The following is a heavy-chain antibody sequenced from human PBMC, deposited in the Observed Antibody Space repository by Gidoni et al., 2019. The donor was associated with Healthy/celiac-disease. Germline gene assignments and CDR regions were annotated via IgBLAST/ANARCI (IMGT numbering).Heavy chain of an antibody. Sequence: QVQLVQSGAEVKKPGASVKVSCTASGYTFTSYGISWVRQAPGQGLEWMGWISAYNGNTNYAQKLQGRVTMTTDTSTSTAYMELRSLRSDDTAVYYCERINYYDSSGANWFDPWGQGTLVTVSS. CDR1: GYTFTSYG. D-gene: IGHD3-22*01. CDR2: ISAYNGNT. J-gene: IGHJ5*02. V-gene: IGHV1-18*01. CDR3: ERINYYDSSGANWFDP.